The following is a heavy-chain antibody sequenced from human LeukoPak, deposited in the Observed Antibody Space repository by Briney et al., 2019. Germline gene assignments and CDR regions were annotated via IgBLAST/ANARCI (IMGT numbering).Heavy chain of an antibody. CDR2: ICPDGTVT. CDR3: AGDSSGYLNTFDY. Sequence: PGGSLRLSCAASGFTFSTYCMHWVRQAPGKGPMWVSRICPDGTVTNYADSVKARFIISRDNARNTVYLQMNSLRVEDTAVYYCAGDSSGYLNTFDYWGQGTLVTVSS. D-gene: IGHD3-22*01. V-gene: IGHV3-74*01. J-gene: IGHJ4*02. CDR1: GFTFSTYC.